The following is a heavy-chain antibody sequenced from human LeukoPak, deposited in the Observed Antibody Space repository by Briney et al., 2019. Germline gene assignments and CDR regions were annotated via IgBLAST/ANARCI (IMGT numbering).Heavy chain of an antibody. D-gene: IGHD1-26*01. V-gene: IGHV3-23*01. CDR3: AKPDPQWELSAFFS. CDR1: GFTFSSYA. J-gene: IGHJ4*02. CDR2: ISGSGGST. Sequence: GGSLRLSCAASGFTFSSYAMSWVRQAPGKGLEWVSAISGSGGSTYYAGSVRGRFTISRDNSKNTLYLQMNSLRAEDTAVYYCAKPDPQWELSAFFSWGQGTLVTVSS.